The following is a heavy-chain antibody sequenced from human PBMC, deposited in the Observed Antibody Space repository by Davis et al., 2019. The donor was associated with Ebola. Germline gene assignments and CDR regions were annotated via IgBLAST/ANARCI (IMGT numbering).Heavy chain of an antibody. D-gene: IGHD2-15*01. CDR3: ARDKPVAATGGVFDY. CDR1: GFRVSGPY. V-gene: IGHV3-30*03. J-gene: IGHJ4*02. Sequence: GESLKISCAASGFRVSGPYMSWVRQAPGKGLEWVAVISYDGSNKYYADSVKGRFTISRDNSKNTLYLQMNSLRAEDTAVYYCARDKPVAATGGVFDYWGQGTLVTVSS. CDR2: ISYDGSNK.